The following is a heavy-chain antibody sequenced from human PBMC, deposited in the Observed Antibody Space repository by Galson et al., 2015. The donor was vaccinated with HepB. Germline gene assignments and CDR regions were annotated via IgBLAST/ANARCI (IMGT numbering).Heavy chain of an antibody. D-gene: IGHD1-26*01. CDR1: GYTFTGYY. Sequence: SVKVSCKASGYTFTGYYMHWVRQAPGQGLERMGRINPNSGGTNYAQKFQGRVTMTRDTSISTAYMELSRLRSDDTAVYYCARDRSGSSSGFDPWGQGTLVTVSS. V-gene: IGHV1-2*06. J-gene: IGHJ5*02. CDR2: INPNSGGT. CDR3: ARDRSGSSSGFDP.